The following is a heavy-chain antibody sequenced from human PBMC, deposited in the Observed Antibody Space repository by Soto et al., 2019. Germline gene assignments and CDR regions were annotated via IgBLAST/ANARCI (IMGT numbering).Heavy chain of an antibody. J-gene: IGHJ6*02. CDR2: MNSDSGNS. D-gene: IGHD6-19*01. CDR1: GYNFNTYD. V-gene: IGHV1-8*01. Sequence: QVQLVQSGAEEKKPGASVTVSCKASGYNFNTYDIYWVRQATGQGLEWMGWMNSDSGNSGSAERFQGRLTMTSDTSIITAYLELSSLRSDDTAVYYCARWVGSGRVYGLDVWGQGTTVTFSS. CDR3: ARWVGSGRVYGLDV.